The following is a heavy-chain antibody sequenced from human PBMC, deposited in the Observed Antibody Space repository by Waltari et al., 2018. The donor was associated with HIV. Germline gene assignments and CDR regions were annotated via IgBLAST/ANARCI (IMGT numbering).Heavy chain of an antibody. CDR3: ARGRDRWLQFTYFDL. CDR1: GYTFTNHG. CDR2: INTANGNT. Sequence: QVQLVQSGAEVKKPGASVKVSCQASGYTFTNHGLHWVRQAPGQRLEWMAWINTANGNTRYSAQFQGRITITRDTSATTVYLDLSSLRSEDTALYYCARGRDRWLQFTYFDLWGRGTLVTVSS. V-gene: IGHV1-3*04. D-gene: IGHD5-12*01. J-gene: IGHJ2*01.